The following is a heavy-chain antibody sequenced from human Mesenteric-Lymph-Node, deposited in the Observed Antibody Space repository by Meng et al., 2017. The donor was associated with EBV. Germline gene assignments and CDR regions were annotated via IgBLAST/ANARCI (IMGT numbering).Heavy chain of an antibody. Sequence: HAHLRESVPGLVMPSGILSLTSTVSGSSISSDFWSWSRQPPGKGLRWIGYISYSANTKYNPSLKSRVTISVDTSKNHFSMRLTSVTAADTAVYYCARSRGYFDSGSRDFDHWGQGTLVTVSS. V-gene: IGHV4-59*01. CDR1: GSSISSDF. D-gene: IGHD3-10*01. J-gene: IGHJ4*02. CDR2: ISYSANT. CDR3: ARSRGYFDSGSRDFDH.